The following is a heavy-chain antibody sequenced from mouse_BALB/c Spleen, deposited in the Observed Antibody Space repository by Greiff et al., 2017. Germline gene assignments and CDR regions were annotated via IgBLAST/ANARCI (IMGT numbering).Heavy chain of an antibody. D-gene: IGHD2-1*01. CDR3: ANGNPYFDY. CDR1: GFTFSSYA. Sequence: EVQRVESGGGLVKPGGSLKLSCAASGFTFSSYAMSWVRQTPEKRLEWVASISSGGSTYYPDSVKGRFTISRDNARNILYLQMSSLRSEDTAMYYCANGNPYFDYWGQGTTLTVSS. CDR2: ISSGGST. J-gene: IGHJ2*01. V-gene: IGHV5-6-5*01.